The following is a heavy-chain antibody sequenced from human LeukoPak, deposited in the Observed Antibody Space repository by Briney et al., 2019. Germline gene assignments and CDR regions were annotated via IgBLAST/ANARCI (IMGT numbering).Heavy chain of an antibody. D-gene: IGHD6-19*01. CDR2: IIPIFGTA. CDR1: GGTFISYA. V-gene: IGHV1-69*13. CDR3: ARDLGVAGTEYFDY. Sequence: GASVKVSCKASGGTFISYAISWVRQAPGQGLEWMGGIIPIFGTANYAQKFQGRVTITADESTSTAYMELSSLRSEDTAVYYCARDLGVAGTEYFDYWGQGTLVTVSS. J-gene: IGHJ4*02.